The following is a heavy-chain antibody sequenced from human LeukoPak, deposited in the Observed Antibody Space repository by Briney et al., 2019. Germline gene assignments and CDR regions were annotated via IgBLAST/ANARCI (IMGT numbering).Heavy chain of an antibody. V-gene: IGHV4-61*02. J-gene: IGHJ3*02. CDR2: IYTSGST. CDR1: GASISSGLYY. D-gene: IGHD3-3*01. CDR3: ARQITIFGVVIINAFDI. Sequence: SQTLSLTCSVSGASISSGLYYWSWIRQPAGKGLEWIGRIYTSGSTNYNPSLKSRVTMSVDTSKNQFSLKLSSVTAADTAVYYCARQITIFGVVIINAFDIWGQGTMVTVSS.